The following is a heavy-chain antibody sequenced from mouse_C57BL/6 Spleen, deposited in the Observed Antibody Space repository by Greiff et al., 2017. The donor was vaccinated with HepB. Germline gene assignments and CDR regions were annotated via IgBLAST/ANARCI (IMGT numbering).Heavy chain of an antibody. J-gene: IGHJ4*01. Sequence: EVQLQQSGPELVKPGASVKIPCKASGYTFTDYNMDWVKQSHGKSLEWIGDINPNNGGTIYNQKFKGKATLTVDKSSSTAYMELRSLTSEYTAVYYCARRRVYYGNYGAMDYWGQGTSVTVSS. CDR1: GYTFTDYN. CDR2: INPNNGGT. V-gene: IGHV1-18*01. D-gene: IGHD2-1*01. CDR3: ARRRVYYGNYGAMDY.